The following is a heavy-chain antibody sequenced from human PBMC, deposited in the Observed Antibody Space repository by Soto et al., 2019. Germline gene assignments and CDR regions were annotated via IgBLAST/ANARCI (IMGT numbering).Heavy chain of an antibody. D-gene: IGHD6-13*01. Sequence: GGSMELSSAASGFTFISYAMHWVRQAPGKGLEWVAVISYDGSNKYYADSVKGRFTISRDNSKNTLYLQMNSLRAEDTAVYYCASNGYSSSWYYFDYWGQGTLVTVSS. J-gene: IGHJ4*02. CDR2: ISYDGSNK. V-gene: IGHV3-30-3*01. CDR1: GFTFISYA. CDR3: ASNGYSSSWYYFDY.